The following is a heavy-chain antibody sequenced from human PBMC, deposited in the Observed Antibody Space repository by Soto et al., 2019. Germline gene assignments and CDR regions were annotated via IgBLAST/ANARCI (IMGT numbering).Heavy chain of an antibody. V-gene: IGHV4-59*08. J-gene: IGHJ4*02. Sequence: QVQLQESGPGLVKPSETLSLTCTVSGGSISSYYWSWIRQPPGKGLEWIGYIYYSGSTNYNPSLTIRFTISADTSKYQFSLQLSSVTAADTAVYYCASRYGDCFCYWGQGTLVTVSS. D-gene: IGHD4-17*01. CDR1: GGSISSYY. CDR3: ASRYGDCFCY. CDR2: IYYSGST.